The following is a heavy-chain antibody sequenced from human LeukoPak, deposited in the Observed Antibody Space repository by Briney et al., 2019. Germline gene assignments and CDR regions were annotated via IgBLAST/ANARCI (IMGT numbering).Heavy chain of an antibody. CDR2: IRSKAYGGTT. CDR3: TRGGSSWYWLDY. Sequence: GGSLRLSCAASRLTFSSYAMNWVRQAPGKGLEWVGFIRSKAYGGTTEYAASVKGRFTISRDDSKSIAYLQMNSLKTEDTAVYYCTRGGSSWYWLDYWGQGTLVTVSS. CDR1: RLTFSSYA. D-gene: IGHD6-13*01. J-gene: IGHJ4*02. V-gene: IGHV3-49*04.